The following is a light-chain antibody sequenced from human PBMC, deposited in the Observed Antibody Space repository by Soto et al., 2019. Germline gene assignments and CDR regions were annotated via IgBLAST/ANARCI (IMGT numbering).Light chain of an antibody. V-gene: IGKV1-9*01. CDR3: QQLTTYSWT. CDR2: AAS. Sequence: DIQLTQSPSFLSASVGDRVTITCRASQGISSYLAWYQQKPGEAPKLLIYAASTLQSGVPSRFSGSGSGTEFTLTISSLRPEDFATYYCQQLTTYSWTFGQGTKVEIK. J-gene: IGKJ1*01. CDR1: QGISSY.